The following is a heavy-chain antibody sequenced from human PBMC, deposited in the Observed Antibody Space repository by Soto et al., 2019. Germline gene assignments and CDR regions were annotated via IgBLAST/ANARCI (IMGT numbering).Heavy chain of an antibody. V-gene: IGHV4-30-4*01. CDR2: IYYSGST. CDR3: TRELGTAMVKYYFHY. J-gene: IGHJ4*02. D-gene: IGHD5-18*01. CDR1: GGAISSGDYY. Sequence: QVQLQESGPGLVKPSQTLSLTCTVSGGAISSGDYYWSWIRQPPGKGLEWIGYIYYSGSTYYNPSLKSRVTISVDTSKNQFSLKLSSVTASDTAVYYCTRELGTAMVKYYFHYWGQGFLVTVSS.